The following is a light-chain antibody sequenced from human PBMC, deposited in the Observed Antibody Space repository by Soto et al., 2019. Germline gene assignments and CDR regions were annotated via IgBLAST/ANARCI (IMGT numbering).Light chain of an antibody. CDR1: QVISSY. CDR2: AAS. V-gene: IGKV1-9*01. CDR3: QQLNSFPIT. J-gene: IGKJ5*01. Sequence: DIQLTHAPSFLSASAGSRVTITCRASQVISSYLAWYQKKPGRAPKLLIYAASTLQSGVPSRLRGSGYGTELTITITSMKNEDFATYYCQQLNSFPITFGQGTRLEIK.